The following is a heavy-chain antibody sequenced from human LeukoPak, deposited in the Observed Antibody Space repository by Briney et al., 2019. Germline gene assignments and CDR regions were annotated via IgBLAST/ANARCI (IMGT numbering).Heavy chain of an antibody. V-gene: IGHV3-30*18. D-gene: IGHD3-10*01. CDR1: GFTFSSYG. Sequence: AGRSLRLSCAASGFTFSSYGMHWVRQAPGKGLEWVAVISYDGSNKYYADSVKGQFTISRDNSKNTLYLQMNSLRAEDTAVYYCAKDRRYLLWFGELPGLDYWGQGTLVTVSS. CDR3: AKDRRYLLWFGELPGLDY. CDR2: ISYDGSNK. J-gene: IGHJ4*02.